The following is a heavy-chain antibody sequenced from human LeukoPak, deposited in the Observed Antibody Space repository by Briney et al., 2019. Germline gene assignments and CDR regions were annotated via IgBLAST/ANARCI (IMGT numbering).Heavy chain of an antibody. J-gene: IGHJ4*02. V-gene: IGHV1-69*04. D-gene: IGHD3-22*01. CDR1: GGTFNSYA. CDR3: AGSTYYYDSSGYALDY. CDR2: IIPFLGIA. Sequence: SVKVSCKASGGTFNSYAIRWVRQAPGQGLEGMGRIIPFLGIANYPQNFQGTVTITADKYTSTASMELRSLRSEDTAVYYCAGSTYYYDSSGYALDYWGEGTLVTVPS.